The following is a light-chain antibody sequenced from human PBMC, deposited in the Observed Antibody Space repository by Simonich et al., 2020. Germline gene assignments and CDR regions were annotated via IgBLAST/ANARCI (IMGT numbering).Light chain of an antibody. V-gene: IGKV3D-15*01. J-gene: IGKJ4*01. CDR2: GAS. Sequence: IVITQSPATLSVSPGERATLSCRASQWVSRDLAWDQQKPGQAPRLLIYGASTRANGIPARFSGSGSGTEFTLTISSLQSEDFAVYYCQQYNNWPPLTFGGGTKVEIK. CDR1: QWVSRD. CDR3: QQYNNWPPLT.